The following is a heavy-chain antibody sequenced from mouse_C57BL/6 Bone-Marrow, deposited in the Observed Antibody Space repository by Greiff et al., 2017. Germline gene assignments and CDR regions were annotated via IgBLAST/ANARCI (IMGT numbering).Heavy chain of an antibody. J-gene: IGHJ4*01. CDR1: GFTFSDYY. CDR2: INYDGSST. Sequence: EVKVVESEGGLVQPGSSMKLSCTASGFTFSDYYMAWVRQVPEKGLEWVANINYDGSSTYYLDSLKSRFIISRDNAKNILYLQMSSLKSEDTATYYCARAYGSSYGYYAMDYWGQGTSVTVSS. CDR3: ARAYGSSYGYYAMDY. V-gene: IGHV5-16*01. D-gene: IGHD1-1*01.